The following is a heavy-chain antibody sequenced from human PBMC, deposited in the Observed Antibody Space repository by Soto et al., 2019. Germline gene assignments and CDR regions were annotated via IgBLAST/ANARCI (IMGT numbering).Heavy chain of an antibody. J-gene: IGHJ6*02. CDR3: ASIGLRGMDV. D-gene: IGHD4-17*01. V-gene: IGHV3-21*01. CDR2: ISSSSSYI. Sequence: EVQLVESGGGLVKPGGSLRLSCAASGFTFSSYSMNWVRKAPGKGLEWVSSISSSSSYIYYADSVKGRFTISRDNAKNSLYPQMNSLRAEDTAVYYCASIGLRGMDVWGQGTTVTVSS. CDR1: GFTFSSYS.